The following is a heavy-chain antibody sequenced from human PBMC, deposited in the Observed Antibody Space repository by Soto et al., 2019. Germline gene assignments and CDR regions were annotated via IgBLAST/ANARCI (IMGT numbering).Heavy chain of an antibody. D-gene: IGHD2-8*01. CDR1: GFTFSSYA. Sequence: PGGSLRLSCAASGFTFSSYAMGWVRQAPGRGLEWVSIISPNGDSTYYADSVKGRFTISRDNSQNTVFLQMNSLRAEDTAIYFCAKVRLTDYLRYAPHLWGQGTLVTVSS. CDR3: AKVRLTDYLRYAPHL. V-gene: IGHV3-23*01. J-gene: IGHJ3*01. CDR2: ISPNGDST.